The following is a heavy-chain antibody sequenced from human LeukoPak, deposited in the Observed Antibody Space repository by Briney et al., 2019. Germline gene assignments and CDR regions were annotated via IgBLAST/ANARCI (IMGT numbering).Heavy chain of an antibody. J-gene: IGHJ5*02. Sequence: GASVKVSCKASGGTFSSYAISWVRQAPGQGLEWMGGIIPIFGTANYAQKFQGRVTITADESTGTAYMELSRLRSEDTAVYYCARGGYGSGSPWFDPWGQGTLVTVSS. V-gene: IGHV1-69*13. D-gene: IGHD3-10*01. CDR1: GGTFSSYA. CDR2: IIPIFGTA. CDR3: ARGGYGSGSPWFDP.